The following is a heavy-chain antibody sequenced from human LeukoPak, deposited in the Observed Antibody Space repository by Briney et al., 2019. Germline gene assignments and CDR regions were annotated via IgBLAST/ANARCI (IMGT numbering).Heavy chain of an antibody. CDR3: ARHGAYSSGWYNYYYYGMDV. V-gene: IGHV5-10-1*01. CDR2: IDPSDSYT. Sequence: GESLKISCKGSGYIFTSYWISWVRQMPGKGLEWMGRIDPSDSYTNYSPSFQGHVTISADKSISTAYLQWSSLKASDTAMFYCARHGAYSSGWYNYYYYGMDVWGQGTTVTVSS. J-gene: IGHJ6*02. D-gene: IGHD6-19*01. CDR1: GYIFTSYW.